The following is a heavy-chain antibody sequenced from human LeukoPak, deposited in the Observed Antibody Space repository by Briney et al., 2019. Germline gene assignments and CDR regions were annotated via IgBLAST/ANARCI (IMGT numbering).Heavy chain of an antibody. CDR1: GFTFSSYW. D-gene: IGHD6-13*01. CDR3: ASTLYSYHWFDP. CDR2: INSDGSST. V-gene: IGHV3-74*01. J-gene: IGHJ5*02. Sequence: GGSLRLSCAASGFTFSSYWMHWVRQAPGKGLVWVSRINSDGSSTSYADSVKGRFTISRDNAKNTLYLQMNSLRAEDTAVYYCASTLYSYHWFDPWGQGTLVTVSS.